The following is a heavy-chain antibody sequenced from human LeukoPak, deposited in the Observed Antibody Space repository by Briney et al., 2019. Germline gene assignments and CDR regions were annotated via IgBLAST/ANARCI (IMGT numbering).Heavy chain of an antibody. J-gene: IGHJ6*02. CDR3: ARASMDSSGYPYGMDV. D-gene: IGHD3-22*01. CDR1: GGSISSSSYY. V-gene: IGHV4-39*07. Sequence: TETLSLTCTVSGGSISSSSYYWGWIRQPPGKGLEWIGSISFGGSTYYNPSLKSRVTISVDTSKNQFSLKLSSVTAADTAVYYCARASMDSSGYPYGMDVWGQGTTVTVSS. CDR2: ISFGGST.